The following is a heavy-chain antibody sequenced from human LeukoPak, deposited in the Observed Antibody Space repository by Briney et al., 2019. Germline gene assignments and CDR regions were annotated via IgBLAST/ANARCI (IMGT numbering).Heavy chain of an antibody. V-gene: IGHV1-46*01. CDR2: INPSGGST. J-gene: IGHJ4*02. CDR1: GYTFTSYY. CDR3: ARDRRGEGGLDY. D-gene: IGHD3-10*01. Sequence: GASVKVSCKASGYTFTSYYMHWVRQAPGQGLEWMGIINPSGGSTSYAQKFQGRVTMTRDTSTSTVYMELNSLRSEDTAVYYCARDRRGEGGLDYWGQGTLVTVSS.